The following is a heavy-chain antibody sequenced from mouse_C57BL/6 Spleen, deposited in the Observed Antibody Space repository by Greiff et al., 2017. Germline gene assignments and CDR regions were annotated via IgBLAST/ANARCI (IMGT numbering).Heavy chain of an antibody. D-gene: IGHD2-1*01. CDR3: ARGYYAVYAMDY. Sequence: DVKVEESGGGLVKPGGSLKLSCAASGFTFSDYGMHWVRQAPEKGLEWVAYISSGSSTIYYADTVKGRFTISRDNAKNTLFLQMTSLRSEDTAMYYCARGYYAVYAMDYWGQGTSVTVSS. V-gene: IGHV5-17*01. CDR1: GFTFSDYG. CDR2: ISSGSSTI. J-gene: IGHJ4*01.